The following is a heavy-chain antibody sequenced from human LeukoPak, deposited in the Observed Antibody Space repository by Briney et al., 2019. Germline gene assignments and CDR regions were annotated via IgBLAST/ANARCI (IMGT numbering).Heavy chain of an antibody. V-gene: IGHV3-30*04. D-gene: IGHD2-2*01. Sequence: GRSLRLSCAASGFTFSSYAMHWVRQAPGKGLEWVAVISYDGSNKYYADSVKGRFTISRDNSKNTLYLQMNSLRAEDTAVYYCARDIRKYQLLLFDYMDVWGKGTTVTVSS. CDR3: ARDIRKYQLLLFDYMDV. J-gene: IGHJ6*03. CDR1: GFTFSSYA. CDR2: ISYDGSNK.